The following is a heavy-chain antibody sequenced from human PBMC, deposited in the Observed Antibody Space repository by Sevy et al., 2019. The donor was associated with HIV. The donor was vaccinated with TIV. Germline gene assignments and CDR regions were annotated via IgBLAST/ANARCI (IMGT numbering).Heavy chain of an antibody. CDR1: GFTFSSYA. Sequence: GGSLRLSCAASGFTFSSYAMHWVRQAPGKGLEWVAVISYDGSNKYYADSVKGRFTISRDNSKNTLYLQMNSLRAEETAVYYCASLGYSSSWYSLGRRFDFDYWGQGTLVTVSS. D-gene: IGHD6-13*01. V-gene: IGHV3-30-3*01. CDR2: ISYDGSNK. J-gene: IGHJ4*02. CDR3: ASLGYSSSWYSLGRRFDFDY.